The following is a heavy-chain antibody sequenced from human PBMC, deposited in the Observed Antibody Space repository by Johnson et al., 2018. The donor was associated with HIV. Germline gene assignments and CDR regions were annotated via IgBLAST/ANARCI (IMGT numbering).Heavy chain of an antibody. CDR1: GFTVSNNL. J-gene: IGHJ3*02. D-gene: IGHD3-22*01. CDR2: IRYDGSNK. V-gene: IGHV3-30*02. Sequence: QVQLVESGGGLVQPGGSLRLSCVISGFTVSNNLLNLVRQAPGKGLEWVAFIRYDGSNKYYADSVKGRFTISRDNSKNTLYLQINSLRAEDTAVYYCAKDYYDSSGYLVGDAFDIWGQGTMVTVSS. CDR3: AKDYYDSSGYLVGDAFDI.